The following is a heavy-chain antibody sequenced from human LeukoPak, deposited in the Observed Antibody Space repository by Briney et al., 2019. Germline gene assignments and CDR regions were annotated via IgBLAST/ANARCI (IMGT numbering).Heavy chain of an antibody. V-gene: IGHV1-18*01. CDR3: ARACGSTSCGSLDAFDI. Sequence: PAASVKVSCKASGYTFTSYGISWVRQAPGQGLEWMGWISAYNGNTNYAQKLQGRVTMTTDTSTSTAYMELRSLRSDDTAVYYCARACGSTSCGSLDAFDIWGQGTMVTVSS. D-gene: IGHD2-2*01. CDR2: ISAYNGNT. J-gene: IGHJ3*02. CDR1: GYTFTSYG.